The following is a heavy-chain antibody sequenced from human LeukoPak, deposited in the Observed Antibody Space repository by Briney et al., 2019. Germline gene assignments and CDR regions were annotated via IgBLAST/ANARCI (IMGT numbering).Heavy chain of an antibody. V-gene: IGHV3-21*01. CDR1: GFTFSNYS. CDR2: ISSSSYI. D-gene: IGHD6-13*01. J-gene: IGHJ5*02. Sequence: GGSLRLSCAASGFTFSNYSMNWVRQAPGKGLEWVSSISSSSYIYYADSVKGRFTISRDNAKKSLYLQMNSLRAGDTAVYYCARGAQTVAATDNWFDPWGQGTLVTVSS. CDR3: ARGAQTVAATDNWFDP.